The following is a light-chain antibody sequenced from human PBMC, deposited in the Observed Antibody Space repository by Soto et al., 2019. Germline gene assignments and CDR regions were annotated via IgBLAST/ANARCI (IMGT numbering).Light chain of an antibody. J-gene: IGLJ2*01. CDR2: EDT. Sequence: QSVLTQPASVSGSPGQSITISCTGTSSDVGSYNLVSWYQQHPGKAPKFMIYEDTKRPSGVSDRFSGSKSGNTASLTISGLQAEDEADYYCCSYAGSGTLVFGGGTKLTVL. CDR1: SSDVGSYNL. V-gene: IGLV2-23*01. CDR3: CSYAGSGTLV.